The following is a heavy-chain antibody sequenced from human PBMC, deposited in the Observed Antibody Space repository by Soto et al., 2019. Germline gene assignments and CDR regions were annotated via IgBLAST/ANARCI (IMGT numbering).Heavy chain of an antibody. CDR1: GFPFSNYA. D-gene: IGHD3-16*01. CDR2: SSGTTGHA. V-gene: IGHV3-23*01. J-gene: IGHJ4*02. Sequence: EVQMLESGGGLVQPGGSLRLSCAASGFPFSNYAMAWVRQAPGKGLEWVSASSGTTGHAFYADSVKDRFTISRDNSKNTLYLQMNSLRAEDTAVYHCARAPSEYIWGSYLRYYEYWGQGTLVTVSS. CDR3: ARAPSEYIWGSYLRYYEY.